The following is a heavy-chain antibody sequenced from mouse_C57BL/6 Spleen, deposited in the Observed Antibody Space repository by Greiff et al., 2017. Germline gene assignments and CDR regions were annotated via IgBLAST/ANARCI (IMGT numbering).Heavy chain of an antibody. Sequence: VKLVESGAELVRPGTSVKVSCKASGYAFTDYLIEWVKQRPGQGLEWIGVINPGSGGTNYNEKFKGKATLTADNSSSNAYMQLSSLTSEDAAVYVCARVGDYGDGSWFAYWGQGTLVTVSA. V-gene: IGHV1-54*01. CDR1: GYAFTDYL. CDR3: ARVGDYGDGSWFAY. J-gene: IGHJ3*01. D-gene: IGHD2-4*01. CDR2: INPGSGGT.